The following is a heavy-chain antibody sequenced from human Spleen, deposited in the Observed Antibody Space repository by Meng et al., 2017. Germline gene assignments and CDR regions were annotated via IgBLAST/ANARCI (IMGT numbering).Heavy chain of an antibody. CDR1: GYTFTSNW. Sequence: GESLKISCKTSGYTFTSNWIGWVRQMSGKGLEWMGIINPGDSDTRYSPSFQGQVTISADKSISTAYLQWSSLKASDTAMYYCASGQYYYDSSGYYYNYYGMDVWGQGTTVTVSS. J-gene: IGHJ6*02. D-gene: IGHD3-22*01. CDR2: INPGDSDT. V-gene: IGHV5-51*01. CDR3: ASGQYYYDSSGYYYNYYGMDV.